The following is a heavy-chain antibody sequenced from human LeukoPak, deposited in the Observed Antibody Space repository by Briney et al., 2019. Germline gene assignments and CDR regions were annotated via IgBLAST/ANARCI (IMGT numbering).Heavy chain of an antibody. V-gene: IGHV3-30*02. D-gene: IGHD6-13*01. CDR1: GFTFSSYG. J-gene: IGHJ3*02. CDR2: IRYDGSNK. Sequence: KSGGSLRLSCAASGFTFSSYGMHWVRQAPGKGLEWVAFIRYDGSNKYYADSVKGRFTISRDNSKNTLYLQMNSLRAEDTAVYYCAKDERSSSWGAFDIWGQGTMVTVSS. CDR3: AKDERSSSWGAFDI.